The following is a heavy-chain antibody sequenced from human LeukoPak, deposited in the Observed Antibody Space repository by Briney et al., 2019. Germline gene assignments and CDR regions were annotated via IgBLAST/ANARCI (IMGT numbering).Heavy chain of an antibody. Sequence: GGSLRLSCAASGFTFSDYNMRWIRQAPGKGLEWVSSISRSGSTKYYADSVKGRFTVSRDNAKNSLFLQMNSLRAEDMAVYYCARESYGVGPRELDYWGQGILVTVSS. V-gene: IGHV3-11*04. CDR2: ISRSGSTK. CDR1: GFTFSDYN. J-gene: IGHJ4*02. CDR3: ARESYGVGPRELDY. D-gene: IGHD4/OR15-4a*01.